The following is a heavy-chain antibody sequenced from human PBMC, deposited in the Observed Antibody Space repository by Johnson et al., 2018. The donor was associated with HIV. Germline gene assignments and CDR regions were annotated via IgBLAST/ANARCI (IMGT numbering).Heavy chain of an antibody. CDR3: AKDMGGCSGGSCYLKGAFDI. Sequence: QVQLVESGGGVVQPGRSLRLSCAASGFTFSSYAMHWVRQAPGKGLEWVAVISYDGSNKYYADSVKGRFTISRDNAKNSLYLQMNSLRAEDTALYYCAKDMGGCSGGSCYLKGAFDIWGQGTMVTVSS. V-gene: IGHV3-30-3*01. J-gene: IGHJ3*02. CDR1: GFTFSSYA. CDR2: ISYDGSNK. D-gene: IGHD2-15*01.